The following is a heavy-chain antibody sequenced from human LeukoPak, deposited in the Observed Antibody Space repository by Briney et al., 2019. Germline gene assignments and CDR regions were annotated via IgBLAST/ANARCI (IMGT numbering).Heavy chain of an antibody. J-gene: IGHJ4*02. Sequence: ASVKVSCKASGYTFTSYYMHWVRHAPGQGLEWMGIINPSGGSTSYAQKFQGRVTMTRDTSTSTVYMELSSLRSEDTAVYYCARVVGPYGYSRYWGQGTLVTVSS. V-gene: IGHV1-46*01. CDR3: ARVVGPYGYSRY. CDR2: INPSGGST. CDR1: GYTFTSYY. D-gene: IGHD2-15*01.